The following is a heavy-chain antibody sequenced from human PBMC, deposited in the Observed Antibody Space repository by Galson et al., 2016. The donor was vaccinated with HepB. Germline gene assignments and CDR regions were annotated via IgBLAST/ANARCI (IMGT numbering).Heavy chain of an antibody. CDR1: GYSFTNYY. J-gene: IGHJ4*02. V-gene: IGHV1-46*01. CDR2: INPSGGST. D-gene: IGHD6-19*01. Sequence: SVKVSCKASGYSFTNYYFHWVRQAPGQGLEWMGKINPSGGSTIYAQRFQGRVSMTWDTSTSTVYMELISLRSEDTAVYYCASGQWLVGGGFDYWCQGTLVGGSHTWGNVTSPVYSEPIRPKIGETGVFLRGGGPVAGGRGFDYWGQGTLGTGSS. CDR3: ASGQWLVGGGFDYWCQGTLVGGSHTWGNVTSPVYSEPIRPKIGETGVFLRGGGPVAGGRGFDY.